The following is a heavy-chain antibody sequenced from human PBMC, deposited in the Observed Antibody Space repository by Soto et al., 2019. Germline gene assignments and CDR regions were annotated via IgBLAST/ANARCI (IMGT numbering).Heavy chain of an antibody. J-gene: IGHJ4*02. D-gene: IGHD6-19*01. CDR3: ARASDGYRSGWYVGYFDF. Sequence: GASVKVSCKASGYTFTSYGISRVRQAPGQGLEWMGWIRAYNGYTNYAQKFQGRVTVTTDTSTSTAYMELRDLISDDTAIYYCARASDGYRSGWYVGYFDFWGQGTLVTVSS. V-gene: IGHV1-18*04. CDR2: IRAYNGYT. CDR1: GYTFTSYG.